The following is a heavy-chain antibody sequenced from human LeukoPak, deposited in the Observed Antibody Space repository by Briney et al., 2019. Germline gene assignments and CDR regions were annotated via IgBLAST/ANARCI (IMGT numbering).Heavy chain of an antibody. CDR3: ARDSDIVVVPAAISPGMYWFDP. Sequence: ASVKVSCKASGYTFTGYYMHWVRQAPGQGLEWMGWINPNSGGTDYAQKFQGRVTMTRDTSISTAYMELSRLRSDDTAVYYCARDSDIVVVPAAISPGMYWFDPWGQGTLVTVSS. D-gene: IGHD2-2*02. V-gene: IGHV1-2*02. CDR2: INPNSGGT. CDR1: GYTFTGYY. J-gene: IGHJ5*02.